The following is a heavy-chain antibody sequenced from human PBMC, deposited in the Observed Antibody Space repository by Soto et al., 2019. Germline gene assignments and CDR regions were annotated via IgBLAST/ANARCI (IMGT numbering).Heavy chain of an antibody. CDR2: IYYSGST. CDR3: ERADDSSGYPTTFNY. V-gene: IGHV4-31*03. Sequence: PSETLSLTCTVSGGSISSGGYYWSWIRQHPGKGLEWIGYIYYSGSTYYNPSLKSRVTISVDTSKNQFSLKLSSVTAADTAVYYCERADDSSGYPTTFNYWGQGTLVTVYS. D-gene: IGHD3-22*01. J-gene: IGHJ4*02. CDR1: GGSISSGGYY.